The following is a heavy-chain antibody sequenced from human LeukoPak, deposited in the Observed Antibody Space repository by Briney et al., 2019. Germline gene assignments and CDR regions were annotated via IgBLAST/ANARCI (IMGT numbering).Heavy chain of an antibody. Sequence: ASVKVSCKASGYTFTSYGISWVRQAPGQGLEWMGGIIPIFGTANYAQKFQGRVTITADESTSTAYMELSSLRSEDTAVYYCARGSGRPPYYYYYMDVWGKGTTVTISS. CDR3: ARGSGRPPYYYYYMDV. CDR2: IIPIFGTA. V-gene: IGHV1-69*13. D-gene: IGHD3-10*01. J-gene: IGHJ6*03. CDR1: GYTFTSYG.